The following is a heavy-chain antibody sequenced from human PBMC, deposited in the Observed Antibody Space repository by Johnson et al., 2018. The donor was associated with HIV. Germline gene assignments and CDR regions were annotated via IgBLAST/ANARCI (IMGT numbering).Heavy chain of an antibody. J-gene: IGHJ3*01. V-gene: IGHV3-48*01. D-gene: IGHD6-13*01. CDR2: IGTSDSTT. CDR3: AKDQWSSSWTNDAFDF. Sequence: VQLVESGGGLVQPGGSLRLSCAASGFTFSTYWMHWVRHSPGRGLECVSYIGTSDSTTYYADSVKGRFTISRDNSKNTLYLQMNSLRAEDTAVYYCAKDQWSSSWTNDAFDFWGQGTMVTVSS. CDR1: GFTFSTYW.